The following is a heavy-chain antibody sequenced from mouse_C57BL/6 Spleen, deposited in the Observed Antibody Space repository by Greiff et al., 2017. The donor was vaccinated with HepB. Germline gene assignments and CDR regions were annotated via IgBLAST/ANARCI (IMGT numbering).Heavy chain of an antibody. D-gene: IGHD4-1*01. CDR2: IHPNSGST. J-gene: IGHJ2*01. V-gene: IGHV1-64*01. CDR1: GYTFTSYW. CDR3: ARDWDRGPYFDY. Sequence: QVQLKQPGAELVKPGASVKLSCKASGYTFTSYWMHWVKQRPGQGLEWIGMIHPNSGSTNYNEKFKSKATLTVDKSSSTAYMQLSSLTSEDSAVYYCARDWDRGPYFDYWGQGTTLTVSS.